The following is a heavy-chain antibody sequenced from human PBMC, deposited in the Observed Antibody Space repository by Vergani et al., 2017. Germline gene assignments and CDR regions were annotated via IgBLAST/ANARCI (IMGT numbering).Heavy chain of an antibody. CDR3: ARQRPGSGWSPGDFDD. D-gene: IGHD6-19*01. J-gene: IGHJ4*02. Sequence: QLQLQQSGPGLVKPSETLFLTCTVSADSIGSGSYYWGWIRQPPGKSLEWIGSIYYSGLTYYNPSLKSRVAISVDTSKNQFSLKVTSVTAAGTAVYFCARQRPGSGWSPGDFDDWGQGILVTVSS. CDR1: ADSIGSGSYY. CDR2: IYYSGLT. V-gene: IGHV4-39*01.